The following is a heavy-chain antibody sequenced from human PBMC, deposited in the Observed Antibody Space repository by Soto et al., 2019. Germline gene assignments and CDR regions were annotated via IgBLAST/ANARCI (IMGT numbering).Heavy chain of an antibody. D-gene: IGHD1-20*01. J-gene: IGHJ4*02. Sequence: EVQLVESGGGLVQPGGSLRLSCAASGFTFSSYAMHWVRQAPGKGLEYVSAISSNGGSTYYANSVKGRFTISRDNSKNTLYLQMGSLRAEDMAVYYCARESAYNWIPNAFDYWGQGTLVTVSS. CDR3: ARESAYNWIPNAFDY. CDR2: ISSNGGST. CDR1: GFTFSSYA. V-gene: IGHV3-64*01.